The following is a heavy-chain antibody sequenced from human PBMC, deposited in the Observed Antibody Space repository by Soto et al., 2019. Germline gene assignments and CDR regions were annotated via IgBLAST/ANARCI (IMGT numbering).Heavy chain of an antibody. J-gene: IGHJ6*02. CDR3: ARRIPFGYGMDV. CDR1: GFTFSTYA. Sequence: EVQLVESGGGLVQPGGSLRLSCAASGFTFSTYAMHWVRQAPGKGLEYVSAITSSGGNTDCASYVKGRFTISRDNSKNTLYLQMGSLRAEDMAVYYCARRIPFGYGMDVWGQGTTVTVSS. D-gene: IGHD2-21*01. CDR2: ITSSGGNT. V-gene: IGHV3-64*01.